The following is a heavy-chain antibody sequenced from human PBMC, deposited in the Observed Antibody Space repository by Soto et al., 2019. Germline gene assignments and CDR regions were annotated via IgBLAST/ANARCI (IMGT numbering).Heavy chain of an antibody. D-gene: IGHD6-25*01. V-gene: IGHV3-30*03. CDR1: GFTFSSYG. Sequence: GGSLRLSCAASGFTFSSYGMHWVRQAPGKGLEWVAVISYEGSNKYYADSVKGRFTISRDNSKNTLYLQMNSLRAEDTAVYYCARPSSGGYYYYYGMDVWGQGTTVTVSS. CDR3: ARPSSGGYYYYYGMDV. J-gene: IGHJ6*02. CDR2: ISYEGSNK.